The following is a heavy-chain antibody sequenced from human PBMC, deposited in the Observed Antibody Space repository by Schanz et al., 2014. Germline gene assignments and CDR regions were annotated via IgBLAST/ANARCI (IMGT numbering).Heavy chain of an antibody. CDR3: AKSPYGNS. D-gene: IGHD4-17*01. J-gene: IGHJ4*02. Sequence: EVQLVESGGGLVKPGDSLRLSCAASGFTFSSYTMKWVRQAPGKGLEWVSSISSTSTYLYYADAVKGRFTISRDNSKNTLFLQMNSLRAEDTAVYYCAKSPYGNSWGQGTLVTVSS. CDR2: ISSTSTYL. CDR1: GFTFSSYT. V-gene: IGHV3-21*04.